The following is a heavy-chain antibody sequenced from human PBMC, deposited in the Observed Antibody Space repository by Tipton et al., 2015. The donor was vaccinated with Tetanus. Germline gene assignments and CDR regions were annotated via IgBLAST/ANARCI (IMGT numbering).Heavy chain of an antibody. Sequence: QLVQSGAEVKKPGASVKVSCKASGYTFTGYYMHWVRQAPGQGLEWMGRINPNSGGTNYAQKFQGRVTMTRDTSISTAYMELSRLRSDDTAVYYCARGFASWFGELLDFDYWGQGTLVTVSS. J-gene: IGHJ4*02. V-gene: IGHV1-2*06. CDR1: GYTFTGYY. D-gene: IGHD3-10*01. CDR3: ARGFASWFGELLDFDY. CDR2: INPNSGGT.